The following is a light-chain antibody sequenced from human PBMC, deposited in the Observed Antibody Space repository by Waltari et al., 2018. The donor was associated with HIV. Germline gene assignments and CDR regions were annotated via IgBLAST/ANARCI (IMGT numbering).Light chain of an antibody. Sequence: QSALTQPPSASGSPGQSVTISCTGTSSDVGGYNYVSWYQQHPGKAPKLMIYEVSKRPSVVPDVFSGYKSGNTASLTGSGLQAEDEADYYGSSYAGSNNLGVFGGGTKLTVL. J-gene: IGLJ2*01. CDR1: SSDVGGYNY. V-gene: IGLV2-8*01. CDR2: EVS. CDR3: SSYAGSNNLGV.